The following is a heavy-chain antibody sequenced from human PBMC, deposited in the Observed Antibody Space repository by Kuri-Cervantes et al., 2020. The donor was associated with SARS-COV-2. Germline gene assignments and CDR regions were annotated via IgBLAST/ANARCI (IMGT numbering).Heavy chain of an antibody. J-gene: IGHJ6*02. CDR3: ARDQIPVSPTDYQYGLDV. V-gene: IGHV1-69*06. CDR1: GDTFSSDG. Sequence: SVKVSCKASGDTFSSDGINWVRQVPGQGLEWMGGVIPIFATTNYAQKFQGRVTITADKSTSTAYMELSNLQSEDTAVYYCARDQIPVSPTDYQYGLDVWGQGTTVTVSS. D-gene: IGHD5/OR15-5a*01. CDR2: VIPIFATT.